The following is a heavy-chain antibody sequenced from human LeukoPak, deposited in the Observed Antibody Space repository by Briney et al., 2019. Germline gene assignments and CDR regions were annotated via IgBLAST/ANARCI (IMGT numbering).Heavy chain of an antibody. CDR3: ARHLDYWNYMFDY. CDR2: IYVSGRT. D-gene: IGHD1-7*01. Sequence: SETLSLTCTVSGGSISNYYWSWIRQPPGKRLEWVGHIYVSGRTNYNPSLKSRVTISLDTSKNQFSLKPKSVTAADTAVYSCARHLDYWNYMFDYWGQGTVVTVSS. V-gene: IGHV4-59*08. J-gene: IGHJ4*02. CDR1: GGSISNYY.